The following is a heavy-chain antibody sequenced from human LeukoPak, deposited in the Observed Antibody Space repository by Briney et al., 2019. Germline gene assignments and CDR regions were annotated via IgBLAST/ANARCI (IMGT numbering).Heavy chain of an antibody. Sequence: GGSLRLSCAASGFTFSSYGMQCVRQAPGKGLEWVAVIWYDGSNKYYADSVKGRFTISRDNSKKTLYLQMDSLRAEDTAVYYCAKDIVEWLVSVGMDVWGQGTTVTVSS. J-gene: IGHJ6*02. CDR2: IWYDGSNK. CDR3: AKDIVEWLVSVGMDV. V-gene: IGHV3-33*06. CDR1: GFTFSSYG. D-gene: IGHD6-19*01.